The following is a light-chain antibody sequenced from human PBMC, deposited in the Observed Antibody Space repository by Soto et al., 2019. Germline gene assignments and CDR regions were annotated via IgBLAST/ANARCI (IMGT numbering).Light chain of an antibody. Sequence: DIQMTQSPSSLSASVGDRVTITCRASQGISNYLGWYQQKPGKVPKLLIYAASTLQSGVPSRFSGSGSGTAFTLTISSMQHEDVATYYCQKYNIDPFTFGPGTKVDIE. CDR2: AAS. V-gene: IGKV1-27*01. CDR1: QGISNY. J-gene: IGKJ3*01. CDR3: QKYNIDPFT.